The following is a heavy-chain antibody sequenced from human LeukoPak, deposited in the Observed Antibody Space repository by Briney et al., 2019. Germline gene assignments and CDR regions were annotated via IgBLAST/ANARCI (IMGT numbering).Heavy chain of an antibody. V-gene: IGHV3-30*02. D-gene: IGHD6-13*01. J-gene: IGHJ4*02. CDR1: GFIFSNYG. CDR3: AKGDSN. Sequence: PGGSLGLSCTTSGFIFSNYGMHWVRQAPGKGLEWVALIRNDIPKDGINKYYADSVRGRFTISRDNSKNTVYLQMNSLRVADTAMYYCAKGDSNWGQGTLVTVSS. CDR2: IRNDIPKDGINK.